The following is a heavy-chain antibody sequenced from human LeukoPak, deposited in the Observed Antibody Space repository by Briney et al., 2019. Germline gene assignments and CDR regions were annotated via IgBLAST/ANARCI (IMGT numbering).Heavy chain of an antibody. CDR1: GGSLTNYY. D-gene: IGHD2-15*01. V-gene: IGHV4-59*01. J-gene: IGHJ4*02. Sequence: SETLSLTCTVSGGSLTNYYWSWIRQPPGKGLEWIAYIYYSGITNYNPSLTSRVTISVDTSKNQFSLRLRSVTAADTAVYYCARGPGSGVPFDYWGQGTLVTVSS. CDR3: ARGPGSGVPFDY. CDR2: IYYSGIT.